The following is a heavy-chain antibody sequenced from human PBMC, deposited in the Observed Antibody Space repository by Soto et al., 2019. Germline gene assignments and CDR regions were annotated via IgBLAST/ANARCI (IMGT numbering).Heavy chain of an antibody. CDR2: INASNGNT. V-gene: IGHV1-3*01. J-gene: IGHJ4*02. CDR3: ASSGSESPPSNY. Sequence: QVQLVQSGAEVKKPGASVKVSCKASGYTFTSYAMHWVRQAPGQRLEWMGWINASNGNTKYSQKFQGRVTITRDTSASTAYMELSSLRSEDTAVYYCASSGSESPPSNYWGQGTLVTVSS. D-gene: IGHD3-10*01. CDR1: GYTFTSYA.